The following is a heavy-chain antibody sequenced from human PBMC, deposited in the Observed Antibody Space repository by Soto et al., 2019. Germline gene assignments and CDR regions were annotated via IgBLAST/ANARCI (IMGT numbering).Heavy chain of an antibody. J-gene: IGHJ6*03. V-gene: IGHV4-39*07. CDR2: IYYSGRT. CDR3: ARLPNHYYYYYMDV. CDR1: GGSISSSSYY. Sequence: PSETMSLTCTVAGGSISSSSYYWAWIHQPPGKGLEWIGSIYYSGRTYYNLSLKSRITISIDTSKNQFSLKLSSVTAADTAVYYCARLPNHYYYYYMDVWGKGTTVTVSS.